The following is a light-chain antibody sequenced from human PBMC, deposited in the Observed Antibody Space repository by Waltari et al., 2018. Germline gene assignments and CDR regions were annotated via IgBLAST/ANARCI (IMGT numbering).Light chain of an antibody. CDR1: TSNIGSNL. Sequence: QSVLTQPPSASGTPGQRVTISCSGSTSNIGSNLVNWYQQLPGKAPKLLIYRSDQRPAGVPGRFHGSKSGNSASLAISGLQSEDEADYYCAAWDDSLNGHWVFGGGTKVTVL. CDR2: RSD. CDR3: AAWDDSLNGHWV. J-gene: IGLJ3*02. V-gene: IGLV1-44*01.